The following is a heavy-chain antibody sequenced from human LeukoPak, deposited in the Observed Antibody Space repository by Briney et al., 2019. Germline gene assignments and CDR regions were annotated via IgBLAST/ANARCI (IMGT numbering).Heavy chain of an antibody. CDR2: ISSSSSYI. D-gene: IGHD1-20*01. J-gene: IGHJ6*02. CDR1: GFPFSTYS. V-gene: IGHV3-21*01. Sequence: PGGSLRLSCAASGFPFSTYSMNWVRQAPGKGLKWVSSISSSSSYIYYADSVKGRFTISRDNAKNSLYLQMNSLRAEDTALYYCARVKALSGTTTGGMDVWGQGTTVTVSS. CDR3: ARVKALSGTTTGGMDV.